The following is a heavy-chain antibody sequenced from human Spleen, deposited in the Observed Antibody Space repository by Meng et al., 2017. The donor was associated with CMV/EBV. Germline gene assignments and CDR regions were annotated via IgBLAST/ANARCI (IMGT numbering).Heavy chain of an antibody. D-gene: IGHD3-10*01. J-gene: IGHJ5*02. V-gene: IGHV4-61*01. CDR1: GGSVSSDSYY. CDR2: IYHSGTT. CDR3: ARMLWSWSTLHWFDP. Sequence: SGGSVSSDSYYWAWLRQPPGKGLEWVAYIYHSGTTNYNPSLKSRVTISLDTSKNQFSLKLSAVTAADTAVYYCARMLWSWSTLHWFDPWGQGALVTVSS.